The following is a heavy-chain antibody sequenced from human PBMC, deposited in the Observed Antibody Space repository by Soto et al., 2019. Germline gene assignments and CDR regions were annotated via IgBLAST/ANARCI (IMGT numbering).Heavy chain of an antibody. J-gene: IGHJ2*01. CDR1: GFSLTTGGVA. CDR3: AHSEWSGADCYSRGYFGL. Sequence: QITLKESGPTLVKPTQTLTLTCTFSGFSLTTGGVAVGWIRQPPGKALEWLALIYWDDDKRYSPSLKSRLSITKDTSKNQVVLTMTNMNPVDTATYYCAHSEWSGADCYSRGYFGLWGRGTLVTVSS. D-gene: IGHD2-21*02. CDR2: IYWDDDK. V-gene: IGHV2-5*02.